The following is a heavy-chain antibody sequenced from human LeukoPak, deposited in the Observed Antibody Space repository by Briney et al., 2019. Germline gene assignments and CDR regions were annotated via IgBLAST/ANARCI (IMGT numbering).Heavy chain of an antibody. CDR2: INLSGGGT. J-gene: IGHJ4*02. CDR1: GYTFTNYY. Sequence: GASVKVSCKASGYTFTNYYIHWVRQAPGQGLEWMGIINLSGGGTSYAQKFQGRVTMTRDTSTSTVYMELSSLRSEDAAVYYCARPGHSSGSYYPDYWGQGTLVTISS. D-gene: IGHD3-22*01. CDR3: ARPGHSSGSYYPDY. V-gene: IGHV1-46*01.